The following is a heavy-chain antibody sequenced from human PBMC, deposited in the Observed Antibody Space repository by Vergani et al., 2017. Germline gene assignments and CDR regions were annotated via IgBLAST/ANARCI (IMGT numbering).Heavy chain of an antibody. Sequence: QVQLVQSGAEVKKPGASVKVSCKASGYTFTGYYMHWVRQAPGQGLEWMGWINPNSGGTNYAQTFQGRVTMTRDTSISTAYMELSRLRSDDTAVYYCARSTAGTSGGWFDPWGQGTLVTVSS. D-gene: IGHD6-13*01. J-gene: IGHJ5*02. CDR3: ARSTAGTSGGWFDP. V-gene: IGHV1-2*02. CDR2: INPNSGGT. CDR1: GYTFTGYY.